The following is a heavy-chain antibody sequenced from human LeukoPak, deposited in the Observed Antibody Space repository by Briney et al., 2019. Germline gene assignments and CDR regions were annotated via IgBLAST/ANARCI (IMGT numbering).Heavy chain of an antibody. Sequence: PSETLSLTCAVYGGSFSSYYWSWIRQPPGKGLEWIGEINHSGSTNYNPSLKSRVTISGDRSKNQFSLKLSSVTAEDTAVYYCAREPLWGNWFDPWGQGTLVTVSS. CDR3: AREPLWGNWFDP. CDR1: GGSFSSYY. V-gene: IGHV4-34*01. CDR2: INHSGST. J-gene: IGHJ5*02. D-gene: IGHD1-26*01.